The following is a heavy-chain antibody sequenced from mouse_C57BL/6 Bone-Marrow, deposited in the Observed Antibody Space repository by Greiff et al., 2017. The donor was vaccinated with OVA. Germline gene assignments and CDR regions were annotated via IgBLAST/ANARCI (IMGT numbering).Heavy chain of an antibody. J-gene: IGHJ2*01. D-gene: IGHD1-1*01. CDR2: IHPNSGST. CDR3: AIILSGFFDY. CDR1: GYTFTSYW. Sequence: QVQLQQPGAELVKPGASVKLSCKASGYTFTSYWMHWVKQRPGQGLEWIGMIHPNSGSTNYNEKFKSKATLTVDKSSSTAYMKLSSLTSGDSAVXYCAIILSGFFDYWGQGTTLTVSS. V-gene: IGHV1-64*01.